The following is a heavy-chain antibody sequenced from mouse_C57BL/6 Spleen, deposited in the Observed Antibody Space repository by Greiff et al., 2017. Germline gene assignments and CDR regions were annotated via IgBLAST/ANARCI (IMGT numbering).Heavy chain of an antibody. CDR2: ISDGGSYT. D-gene: IGHD1-1*01. V-gene: IGHV5-4*03. CDR3: AREGDYYGSSDWYFDV. J-gene: IGHJ1*03. CDR1: GFTFSSYA. Sequence: EVMLVESGGGLVKPGGSLKLSCAASGFTFSSYAMSWVRQTPEKRLEWVATISDGGSYTYYPDNVKGRFTISRDNAKNNLYLQMSHLKSEDTAMYYCAREGDYYGSSDWYFDVWGTGTTVTVSS.